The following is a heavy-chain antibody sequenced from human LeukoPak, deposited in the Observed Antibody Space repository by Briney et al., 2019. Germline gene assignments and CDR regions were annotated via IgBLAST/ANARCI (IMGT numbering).Heavy chain of an antibody. CDR1: GYSISSGYF. CDR2: IYHSGII. V-gene: IGHV4-38-2*02. CDR3: ARDLYSNPTGVDF. J-gene: IGHJ4*02. Sequence: SETLSLTCTVSGYSISSGYFWAWIRQPPGKGLEWIGSIYHSGIIYYNPSLKSRATISLDTSKNQFSLILTSVTAADTAVYYCARDLYSNPTGVDFWGQGTLVTVSS. D-gene: IGHD4-11*01.